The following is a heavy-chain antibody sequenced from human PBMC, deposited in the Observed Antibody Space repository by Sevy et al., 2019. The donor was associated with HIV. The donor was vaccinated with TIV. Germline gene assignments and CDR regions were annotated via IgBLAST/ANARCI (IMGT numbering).Heavy chain of an antibody. J-gene: IGHJ3*02. V-gene: IGHV3-48*01. Sequence: GGSLRLSCAASGFTFSSYSMNWVRQAPGKGLEWVSYISSSSSTIYYADSVKGRFTISSDNAKNSLYLQMNSLRAEDTAVYYCARDGGVYCSSTSCYPLDAFDIWGQGTMVTVSS. CDR2: ISSSSSTI. CDR3: ARDGGVYCSSTSCYPLDAFDI. D-gene: IGHD2-2*01. CDR1: GFTFSSYS.